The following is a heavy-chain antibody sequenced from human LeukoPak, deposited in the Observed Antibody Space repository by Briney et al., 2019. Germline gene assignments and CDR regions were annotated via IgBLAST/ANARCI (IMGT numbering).Heavy chain of an antibody. Sequence: SETLSLTCTVSGYSISSSYYWSWIRQPPGKGLEWIGYIHYSGSTHYNPSLKSRVTISVDTSKNQVSLKLRSVTAADTAVYYCARTTEGYAGGPGYSYYYYMDVWGKGTTVTISS. J-gene: IGHJ6*03. CDR3: ARTTEGYAGGPGYSYYYYMDV. V-gene: IGHV4-61*01. CDR2: IHYSGST. D-gene: IGHD5-12*01. CDR1: GYSISSSYY.